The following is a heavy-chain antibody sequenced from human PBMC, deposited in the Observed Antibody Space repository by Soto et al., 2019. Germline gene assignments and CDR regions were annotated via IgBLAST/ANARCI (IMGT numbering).Heavy chain of an antibody. D-gene: IGHD1-26*01. V-gene: IGHV3-30*18. J-gene: IGHJ4*02. CDR1: GFTFSSYG. Sequence: QVQLVESGGGVVQPGRSLRLSCAASGFTFSSYGMHWIRQAPGKGLEWVAVISYDGSNKYYADSVKGRFTISRDNSKNTLYLQMNSLRAEDTAVYYCANLPDSGSYWGFDYWGQGTLVTVSS. CDR3: ANLPDSGSYWGFDY. CDR2: ISYDGSNK.